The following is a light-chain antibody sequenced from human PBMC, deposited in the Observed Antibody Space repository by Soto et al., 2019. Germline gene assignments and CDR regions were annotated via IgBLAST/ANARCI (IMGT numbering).Light chain of an antibody. CDR1: QSVLYSSNNKDY. CDR2: WAS. CDR3: HQFYSIPRT. V-gene: IGKV4-1*01. J-gene: IGKJ1*01. Sequence: DIVVTQSPDSLDVSLGERATINCKSSQSVLYSSNNKDYLAWYQQKPGQPPKLLISWASTRESGVPDRFSGSGSGTDFTLTISSLQAEDVAVYYCHQFYSIPRTFGQGTKVEIK.